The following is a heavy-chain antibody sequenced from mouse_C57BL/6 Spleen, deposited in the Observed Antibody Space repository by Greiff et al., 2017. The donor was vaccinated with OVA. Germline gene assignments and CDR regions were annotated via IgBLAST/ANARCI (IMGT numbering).Heavy chain of an antibody. V-gene: IGHV1-59*01. Sequence: QVQLKQPGAELVRPGTSVKLSCKASGYTFTSYWMHWVKQRPGQGLEWIGVIDPSDSYTNYNQKFKGKATLTVDTSSSTAYMQLSSLTSEDSAVYYCARRMLERYAMDYWGQGTSVTVSS. CDR1: GYTFTSYW. J-gene: IGHJ4*01. CDR2: IDPSDSYT. D-gene: IGHD3-3*01. CDR3: ARRMLERYAMDY.